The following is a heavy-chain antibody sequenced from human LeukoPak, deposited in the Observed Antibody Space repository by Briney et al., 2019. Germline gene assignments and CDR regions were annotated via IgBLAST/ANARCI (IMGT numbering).Heavy chain of an antibody. Sequence: GGALRLSCAASGFTFSSYSMNWVRQAPGKGREGVSSISSSSSYIYYADSVKGRFTISRDNAKNSLYLQMNSLRAQDTAVYFCARDGHGDGFLTGYSYFGMDVWGQGTTVTVSS. V-gene: IGHV3-21*01. D-gene: IGHD3-9*01. CDR3: ARDGHGDGFLTGYSYFGMDV. CDR2: ISSSSSYI. CDR1: GFTFSSYS. J-gene: IGHJ6*02.